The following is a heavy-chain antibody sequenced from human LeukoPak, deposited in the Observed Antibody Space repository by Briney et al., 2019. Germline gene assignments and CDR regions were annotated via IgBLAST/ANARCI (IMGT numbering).Heavy chain of an antibody. Sequence: PGGSLRLSCAASGFTFSNAWMSWVRQAPGKGLEWVGRIKSKTDGGTTDYAAPVKVRFTISRDDSKNTLYLQMNSLKTEDTAVYYCTTDGGRGKTFYYYYMDVWGKGTTVTVSS. CDR3: TTDGGRGKTFYYYYMDV. CDR2: IKSKTDGGTT. D-gene: IGHD3-16*01. V-gene: IGHV3-15*01. CDR1: GFTFSNAW. J-gene: IGHJ6*03.